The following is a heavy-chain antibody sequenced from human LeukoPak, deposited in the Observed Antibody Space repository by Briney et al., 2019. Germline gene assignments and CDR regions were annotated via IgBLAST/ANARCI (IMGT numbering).Heavy chain of an antibody. CDR1: GYTFTGYY. CDR3: ARAAWAYYYDSSGYSIGGVDY. CDR2: INPNSGGT. Sequence: ASVKVSCKASGYTFTGYYMHWVRQAPGQGLEWMGWINPNSGGTNYAQKFQGWVTMTRDTSISTAYMELSRLRSDDTAVYYCARAAWAYYYDSSGYSIGGVDYWGQGTLVTVSS. V-gene: IGHV1-2*04. J-gene: IGHJ4*02. D-gene: IGHD3-22*01.